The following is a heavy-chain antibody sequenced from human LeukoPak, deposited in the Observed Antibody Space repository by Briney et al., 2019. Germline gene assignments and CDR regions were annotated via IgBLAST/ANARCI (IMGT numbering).Heavy chain of an antibody. J-gene: IGHJ5*02. V-gene: IGHV1-46*01. CDR1: GYTFTSYY. CDR3: AREVGMTTVPVGWFDP. Sequence: ASVKVSYKASGYTFTSYYMHWVRQAPGQGLEWMGIINPSGGSTSYAQKFQGRVTMTRDTSTSTVYMELSSLRSEDTAVYYCAREVGMTTVPVGWFDPWGQGTLVTVSS. D-gene: IGHD4-17*01. CDR2: INPSGGST.